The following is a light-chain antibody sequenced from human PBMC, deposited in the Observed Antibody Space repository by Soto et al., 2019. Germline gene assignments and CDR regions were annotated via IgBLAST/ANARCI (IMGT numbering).Light chain of an antibody. Sequence: EIVLTQSPGTLSLSPGERATLSCRADRSVSDTLLTWFQQKPGQAPRLLIFGTSNRAPGIPDRFSGSGSGTDFTLTINRLEPDDFAVYYCQHYGDSSWTFGQGTKVDIK. CDR1: RSVSDTL. CDR2: GTS. V-gene: IGKV3-20*01. CDR3: QHYGDSSWT. J-gene: IGKJ1*01.